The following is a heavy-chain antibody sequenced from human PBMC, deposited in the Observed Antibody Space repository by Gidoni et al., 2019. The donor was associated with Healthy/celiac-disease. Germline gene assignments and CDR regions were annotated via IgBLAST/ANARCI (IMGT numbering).Heavy chain of an antibody. CDR3: AKDSCSGGSCYPGGLDY. D-gene: IGHD2-15*01. CDR2: ISYDGSNK. CDR1: GFTFSRYG. V-gene: IGHV3-30*18. Sequence: QVQLVESGGGVVQPGRSLRLSCAASGFTFSRYGMHWVRQAPGKGLEWVAVISYDGSNKYYADSVKGRFTISRDNSKNTLYLQMNSLRAEDTAVYYCAKDSCSGGSCYPGGLDYWGQGTLVTVSS. J-gene: IGHJ4*02.